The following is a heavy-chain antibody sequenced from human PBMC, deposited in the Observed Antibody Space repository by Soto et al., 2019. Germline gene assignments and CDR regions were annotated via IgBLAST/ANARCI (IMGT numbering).Heavy chain of an antibody. V-gene: IGHV1-18*01. CDR3: AREAGYYYYMDV. CDR1: GYTFTSYG. D-gene: IGHD3-10*01. Sequence: ASVKVSCKASGYTFTSYGISWVRQAPGQGLEWMGRISAYNGNTNYAQKLQGRVTMTNDTSTSTAYMELRSLRSDDTAVYYCAREAGYYYYMDVWGKGTTVTVSS. J-gene: IGHJ6*03. CDR2: ISAYNGNT.